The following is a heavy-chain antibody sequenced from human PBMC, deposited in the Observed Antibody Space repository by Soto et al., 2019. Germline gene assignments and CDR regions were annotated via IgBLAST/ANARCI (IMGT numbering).Heavy chain of an antibody. V-gene: IGHV3-9*01. Sequence: EVQLVESGGGLVQPGRSLRLSCAASGFTFDDYAMHWVRQAPGKGLEWVSGISWNSGSIGYADSVKGRFTISRDNAKNSLYLQMNSLRAEDTALYYCAKDSYGSGSLGWFDPWGQGTLVTVSS. CDR3: AKDSYGSGSLGWFDP. CDR1: GFTFDDYA. J-gene: IGHJ5*02. D-gene: IGHD3-10*01. CDR2: ISWNSGSI.